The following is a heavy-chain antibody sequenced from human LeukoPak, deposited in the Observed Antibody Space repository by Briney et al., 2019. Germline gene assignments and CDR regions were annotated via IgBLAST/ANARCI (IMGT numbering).Heavy chain of an antibody. J-gene: IGHJ4*02. V-gene: IGHV3-7*04. D-gene: IGHD5-24*01. CDR3: TRVGYIDEGIDY. Sequence: GGSLRLSCAASGFTLSSYSMTWVRQAPGKGLEWVANIKQDGSKKSYVDSVKGRFTISRDNAKNSLYLQMNSLRAEDTAIYYCTRVGYIDEGIDYWGQGTLVTVSS. CDR2: IKQDGSKK. CDR1: GFTLSSYS.